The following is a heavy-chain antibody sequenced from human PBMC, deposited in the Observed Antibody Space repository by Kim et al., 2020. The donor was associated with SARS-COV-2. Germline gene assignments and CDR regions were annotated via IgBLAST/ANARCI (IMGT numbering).Heavy chain of an antibody. V-gene: IGHV1-3*04. J-gene: IGHJ4*02. D-gene: IGHD1-26*01. CDR2: INTGTGDT. Sequence: ASVKVSCKTSGYTFTNHAIHWVRQAPGQRLEWMGYINTGTGDTKYSQNFQGRVTLTSDTSASTVYMDLRSLRSDDTAVYFCARDWSIVNDYWGQGTLVTVSP. CDR3: ARDWSIVNDY. CDR1: GYTFTNHA.